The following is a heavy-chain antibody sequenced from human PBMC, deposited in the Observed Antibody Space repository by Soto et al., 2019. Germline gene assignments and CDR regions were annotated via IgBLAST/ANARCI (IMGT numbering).Heavy chain of an antibody. Sequence: QVQLVESGGGVVQPGRSLRLSCAASGFTFSSYGMHWVRQAPGKGLEWVAVISYDGSNKYYADSVKGRFTISRDNSKNTLYLQMNSLRAEDTAVYYCAKTGSGFRDTLGRYYGMDVWGLGTTVTVSS. J-gene: IGHJ6*02. CDR1: GFTFSSYG. D-gene: IGHD3-10*01. V-gene: IGHV3-30*18. CDR3: AKTGSGFRDTLGRYYGMDV. CDR2: ISYDGSNK.